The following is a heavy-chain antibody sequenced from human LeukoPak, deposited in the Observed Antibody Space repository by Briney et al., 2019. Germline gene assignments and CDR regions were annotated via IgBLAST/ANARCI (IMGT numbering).Heavy chain of an antibody. CDR1: GYTFTSYD. CDR2: ISADNDNT. Sequence: ASVKVSCKASGYTFTSYDINWVRQATGQGLEWMGWISADNDNTNYAQKLQGRVTMTTDTCTRTAYMELRNLRSDDTAVYYCARDYLLHGDLPNWGQGTLVTVSS. J-gene: IGHJ4*02. CDR3: ARDYLLHGDLPN. V-gene: IGHV1-18*01. D-gene: IGHD4-17*01.